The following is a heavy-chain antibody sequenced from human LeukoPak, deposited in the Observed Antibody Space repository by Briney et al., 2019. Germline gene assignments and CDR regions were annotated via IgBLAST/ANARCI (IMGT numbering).Heavy chain of an antibody. J-gene: IGHJ5*02. CDR3: ARDLGYSGFDWAP. CDR2: IYHSGST. Sequence: SETLSLTCTVSGGSISSDYWSWIRQPPGKRLEWIGSIYHSGSTYYSPSLRSRVTISVDTSKNQFSLKLSSVTAADTAMYYCARDLGYSGFDWAPWGQGTLVTVSS. CDR1: GGSISSDY. V-gene: IGHV4-38-2*02. D-gene: IGHD5-12*01.